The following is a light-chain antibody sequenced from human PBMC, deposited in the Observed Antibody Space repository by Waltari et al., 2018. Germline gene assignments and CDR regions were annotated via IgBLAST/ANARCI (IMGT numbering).Light chain of an antibody. CDR3: SSYTTSSTVV. Sequence: SALTQPASVSGSPGQSITISCTGTSSDVGGYNYVSWYQQHPDKAPKLMIYDVSKRPSGVSNRFSGSKSVNTASLTISGLQAEDETDYYCSSYTTSSTVVFGGGTKLTVL. CDR1: SSDVGGYNY. V-gene: IGLV2-14*01. CDR2: DVS. J-gene: IGLJ2*01.